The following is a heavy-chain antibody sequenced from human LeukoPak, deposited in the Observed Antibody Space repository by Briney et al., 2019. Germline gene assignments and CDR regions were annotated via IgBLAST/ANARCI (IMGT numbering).Heavy chain of an antibody. V-gene: IGHV1-2*06. CDR1: GYTFTGYY. J-gene: IGHJ4*02. CDR2: INPNSGGT. Sequence: ASVKVSCKASGYTFTGYYMHWVRQAPGQGLEWMGRINPNSGGTNYAQKFQGRVTMTRDTSISTAYMELSSLRSEDTAVYYCARGLRDSSGWYLVPDEYYFDYWGQGTLVTVSS. CDR3: ARGLRDSSGWYLVPDEYYFDY. D-gene: IGHD6-19*01.